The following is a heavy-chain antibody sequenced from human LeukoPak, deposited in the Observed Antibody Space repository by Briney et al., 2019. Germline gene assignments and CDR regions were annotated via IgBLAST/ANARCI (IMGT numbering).Heavy chain of an antibody. CDR2: IIPIFGTA. V-gene: IGHV1-69*05. CDR1: GGTFSSYA. D-gene: IGHD1-26*01. CDR3: ARDQMWESHWFDP. J-gene: IGHJ5*02. Sequence: SVKVSCKASGGTFSSYAISWVRQAPGQGLEWMGRIIPIFGTANYAQKFQGRVTITTDESTSTAYMELSSLRSEDTAVYYCARDQMWESHWFDPWGQGTLVTVSS.